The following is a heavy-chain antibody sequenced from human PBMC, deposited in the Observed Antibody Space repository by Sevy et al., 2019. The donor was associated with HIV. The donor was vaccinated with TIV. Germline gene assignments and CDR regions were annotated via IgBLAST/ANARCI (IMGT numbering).Heavy chain of an antibody. Sequence: SESLSLTCTVSGDSINTYYWSWIRQPPGKGLEWIGYVSHSGNTNYNASIKSRVSMSVDTSTNQFSLNVKSVTAADTAVYYCARLRWDLVVVPGATPGCYFDSWGQGTLVTVSS. CDR2: VSHSGNT. CDR3: ARLRWDLVVVPGATPGCYFDS. J-gene: IGHJ4*02. CDR1: GDSINTYY. D-gene: IGHD2-2*02. V-gene: IGHV4-59*08.